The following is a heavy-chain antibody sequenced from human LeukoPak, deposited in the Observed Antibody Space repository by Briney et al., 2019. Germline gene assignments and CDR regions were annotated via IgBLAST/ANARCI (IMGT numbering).Heavy chain of an antibody. CDR1: GYTFTSYG. CDR3: AREYELELPV. J-gene: IGHJ4*02. D-gene: IGHD1-7*01. CDR2: ISAYNGNT. V-gene: IGHV1-18*01. Sequence: ASVKVSCKASGYTFTSYGISWVRQAPGQGLEWMGWISAYNGNTNYAQKFQGRVTMTRDTSISTAYMELSRLRSDDTAVYYCAREYELELPVWGQGTLVTVSS.